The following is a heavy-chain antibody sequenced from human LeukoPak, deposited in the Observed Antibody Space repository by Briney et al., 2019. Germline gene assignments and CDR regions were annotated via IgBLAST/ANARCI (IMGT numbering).Heavy chain of an antibody. D-gene: IGHD6-13*01. J-gene: IGHJ4*02. CDR3: AREVAQQLARRFDY. V-gene: IGHV3-30*19. CDR2: ISYDGSNK. CDR1: GFTFSSYG. Sequence: PGGSLRLSCAASGFTFSSYGMHWVRQAPGKGLEWVAVISYDGSNKYYADSVKGRFTISRDNSKNTLYLQMNSLRAEDTAVYYCAREVAQQLARRFDYWGQGTLVTVSS.